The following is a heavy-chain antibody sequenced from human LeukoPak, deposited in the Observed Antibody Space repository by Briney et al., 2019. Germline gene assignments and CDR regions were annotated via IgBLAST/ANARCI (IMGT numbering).Heavy chain of an antibody. V-gene: IGHV3-21*01. CDR1: GFTFSSYS. D-gene: IGHD5-18*01. Sequence: GGSLRLSCAASGFTFSSYSMNWVRQAPGKGLEWVSSISSSSSHIYYADSVKGRFTISRDNAKNSLYLQMNSLRAEDTAVYYCARSVDTAMVTHFDYWGQGTLVTVSS. CDR2: ISSSSSHI. J-gene: IGHJ4*02. CDR3: ARSVDTAMVTHFDY.